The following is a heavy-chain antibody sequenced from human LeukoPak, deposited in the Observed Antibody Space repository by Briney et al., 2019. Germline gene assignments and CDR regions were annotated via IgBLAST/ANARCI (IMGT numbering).Heavy chain of an antibody. V-gene: IGHV4-59*02. CDR2: IFYSGST. J-gene: IGHJ3*02. CDR3: ARDVVDNFYNNSVYYGRGVFDI. CDR1: GGSVSNYY. D-gene: IGHD3-22*01. Sequence: SETLSLTCTVSGGSVSNYYWSWIRQPPGKGLEWIGYIFYSGSTSYNPSLKSRVTISSDTSKNQFSLRLTSVTAADTAVYYCARDVVDNFYNNSVYYGRGVFDIWGQGTMVIVSS.